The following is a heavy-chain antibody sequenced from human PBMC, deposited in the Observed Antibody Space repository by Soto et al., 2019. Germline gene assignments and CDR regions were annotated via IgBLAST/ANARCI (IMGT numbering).Heavy chain of an antibody. CDR3: AKRRRTSWGMDV. D-gene: IGHD3-16*01. J-gene: IGHJ6*02. CDR2: ITWNSVNI. Sequence: AQLEESGGGLVQPGGSLRLSCAASGFTFDDYPMLWVRQAPGKGLEWVSFITWNSVNIGYADSVKGRFTISRDNAKNSLYLQMDSLRTEDTALYYCAKRRRTSWGMDVWGQGTRVTVSS. CDR1: GFTFDDYP. V-gene: IGHV3-9*01.